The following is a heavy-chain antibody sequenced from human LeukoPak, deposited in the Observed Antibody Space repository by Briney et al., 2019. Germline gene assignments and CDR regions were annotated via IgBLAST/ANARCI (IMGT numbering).Heavy chain of an antibody. CDR1: NDSIRNYY. J-gene: IGHJ4*02. CDR3: ARGNYDSGSYYVVDFDY. V-gene: IGHV4-59*01. CDR2: IYHTGNT. D-gene: IGHD3-10*01. Sequence: PSETLSLTCSVSNDSIRNYYWSWIRQPPGKALEWIGYIYHTGNTNYNPSLKSRLTMSIDTSKNQFSLNLNSVTAADTAVHYCARGNYDSGSYYVVDFDYWGQGTLVTVSS.